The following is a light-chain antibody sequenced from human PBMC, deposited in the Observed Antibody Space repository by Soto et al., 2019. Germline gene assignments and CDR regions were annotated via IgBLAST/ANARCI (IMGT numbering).Light chain of an antibody. CDR3: SSYTSSSTQV. Sequence: QSALTQPASVSGSPGQSITISCTGTSSGVGGYNYVSWYQQHPGKVPKLMIYEVSNRPSGVSNRFSGSKSGNTASLTISGLQAEDEADYYCSSYTSSSTQVFGGGTKLTVL. CDR2: EVS. J-gene: IGLJ3*02. V-gene: IGLV2-14*01. CDR1: SSGVGGYNY.